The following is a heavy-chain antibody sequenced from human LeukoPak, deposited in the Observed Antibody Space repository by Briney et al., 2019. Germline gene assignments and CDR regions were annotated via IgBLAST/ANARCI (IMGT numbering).Heavy chain of an antibody. Sequence: GGSLRLSCAASGFTFINYAMTWVRQAPGKGLEWVSAISGSGGGTYYADSVKGRFTISRDNSKNTLYLQMNSLRAEDTAVYYCAGARQWLVFGDWGQGTLVTVSS. J-gene: IGHJ4*02. CDR2: ISGSGGGT. D-gene: IGHD6-19*01. V-gene: IGHV3-23*01. CDR3: AGARQWLVFGD. CDR1: GFTFINYA.